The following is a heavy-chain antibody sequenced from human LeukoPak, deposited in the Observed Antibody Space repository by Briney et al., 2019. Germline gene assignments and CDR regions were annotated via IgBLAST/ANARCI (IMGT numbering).Heavy chain of an antibody. CDR3: ARARGLRGYYYDSSGYYSGDAFDI. Sequence: PSETLSLTCTVSGGSISGYYWTWIRQSAGKGLEWIGHIYSTGTNNYNPSLRSRVTLSVDTSKNQFSLKLSSVTAADTAVYYCARARGLRGYYYDSSGYYSGDAFDIWGQGTMVTVSS. J-gene: IGHJ3*02. CDR1: GGSISGYY. D-gene: IGHD3-22*01. CDR2: IYSTGTN. V-gene: IGHV4-4*07.